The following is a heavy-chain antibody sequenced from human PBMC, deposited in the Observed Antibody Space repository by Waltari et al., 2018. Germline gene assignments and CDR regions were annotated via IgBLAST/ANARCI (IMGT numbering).Heavy chain of an antibody. CDR3: AREYAAELYYYYGMDV. J-gene: IGHJ6*02. CDR2: IYTSGST. D-gene: IGHD1-26*01. Sequence: QVQLQESGPGLVKPSQTLSLTCTVSGGSLSGGSSYSSWLRQPAGKGLAWIGRIYTSGSTNYNPSLKSRVTISVDTSKNQFSLKLSSVTAADTAVYYCAREYAAELYYYYGMDVWGQGTTVTVSS. CDR1: GGSLSGGSSY. V-gene: IGHV4-61*02.